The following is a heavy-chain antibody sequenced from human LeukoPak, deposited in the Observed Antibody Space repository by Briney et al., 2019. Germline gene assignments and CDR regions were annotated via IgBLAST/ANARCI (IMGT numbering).Heavy chain of an antibody. D-gene: IGHD6-19*01. V-gene: IGHV1-69*13. CDR2: IIPIFGTA. CDR3: ATLAVAGWYFDL. J-gene: IGHJ2*01. CDR1: GGTFSSYA. Sequence: ASVKVSCKASGGTFSSYAISWVRQAPGQGLEWMGGIIPIFGTANYAQKFQGRVTITADESTSTAYMELSSLRSEDTAVYYCATLAVAGWYFDLWGRGTLVTVSS.